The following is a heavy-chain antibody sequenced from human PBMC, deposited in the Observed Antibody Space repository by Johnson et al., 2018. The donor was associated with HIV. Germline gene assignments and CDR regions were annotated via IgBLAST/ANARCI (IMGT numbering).Heavy chain of an antibody. D-gene: IGHD6-6*01. CDR3: ARARGEGAARTDAFDI. J-gene: IGHJ3*02. V-gene: IGHV3-74*02. CDR1: GFTFSSYA. Sequence: VQLVESGGGVVQPGRSLRLSCAASGFTFSSYAIHWVRQAPGKGLVWVSRINSDGSSTSYADSVKGRFTISRDNAKNSLYLQMNSLRAEDTALYYCARARGEGAARTDAFDIWGQGTMVTVSS. CDR2: INSDGSST.